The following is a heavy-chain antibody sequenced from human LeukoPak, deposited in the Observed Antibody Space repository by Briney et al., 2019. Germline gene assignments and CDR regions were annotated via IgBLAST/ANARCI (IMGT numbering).Heavy chain of an antibody. Sequence: ASVKVSCKASGYTFTGYYMHWVRQAPGQGLEWMGWINPNSGGTNYAQKFQGRVTMTRDTSISTAYMELSRLRSDDTAVYYCAREAYSYGHFFGYWGQGTLVTVSS. V-gene: IGHV1-2*02. J-gene: IGHJ4*02. CDR2: INPNSGGT. D-gene: IGHD5-18*01. CDR3: AREAYSYGHFFGY. CDR1: GYTFTGYY.